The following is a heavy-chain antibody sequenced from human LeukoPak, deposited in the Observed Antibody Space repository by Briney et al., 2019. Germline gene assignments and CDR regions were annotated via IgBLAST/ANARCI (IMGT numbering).Heavy chain of an antibody. CDR2: MYTSGST. D-gene: IGHD3-22*01. V-gene: IGHV4-61*02. CDR3: VYSSGYYFDY. CDR1: GGSISSGSYY. J-gene: IGHJ4*02. Sequence: SETLSLTCTVSGGSISSGSYYWSWIRQPAGKGLEWIGRMYTSGSTNYNPSLKSRVTISVDTSKNQFSLKLSSVTAADTAVYYCVYSSGYYFDYWGQGTLVTVSS.